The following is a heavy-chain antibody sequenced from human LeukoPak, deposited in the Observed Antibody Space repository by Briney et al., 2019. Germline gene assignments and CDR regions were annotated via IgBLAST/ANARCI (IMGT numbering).Heavy chain of an antibody. D-gene: IGHD5-24*01. J-gene: IGHJ4*02. CDR2: INYSGTT. CDR1: GPSIGSFY. V-gene: IGHV4-59*01. CDR3: ARDPIHRDDYNAE. Sequence: PSETLSLTCSVSGPSIGSFYWSWIRQPPGRGLEWVGSINYSGTTNYNPSLTSRVTMSIDTSKSQVSLKLNSVTAADTAVYYCARDPIHRDDYNAEWGQGVLVSVSS.